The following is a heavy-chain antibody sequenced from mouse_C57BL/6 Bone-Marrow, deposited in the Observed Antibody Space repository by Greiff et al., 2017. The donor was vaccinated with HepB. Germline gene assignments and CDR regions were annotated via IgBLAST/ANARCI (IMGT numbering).Heavy chain of an antibody. V-gene: IGHV1-7*01. CDR3: ARNGSSFYWYFDV. CDR2: INPSSGYT. CDR1: GYTFTSYW. D-gene: IGHD1-1*01. J-gene: IGHJ1*03. Sequence: VQLVESGAELAKPGASVKLSCKASGYTFTSYWMHWVKQRPGQGLEWIGYINPSSGYTKYNQKFKDKATLTADKSSSTAYMQLSSLTYEDSAVYYCARNGSSFYWYFDVWGTGTTVTVSS.